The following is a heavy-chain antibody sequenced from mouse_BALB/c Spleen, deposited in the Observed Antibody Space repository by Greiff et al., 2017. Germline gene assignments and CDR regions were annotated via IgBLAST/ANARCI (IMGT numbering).Heavy chain of an antibody. V-gene: IGHV1-14*01. Sequence: VQLQQSGPELVKPGASVKMSCKASGYTFTSYVMHWVKQKPGQGLEWIGYINPYNDGTKYNEKFKGKATLTSDKSSSTAYMELRSLTSEDSAVYYCARGGGYYVDAMDYWGQGTSVTVSS. CDR3: ARGGGYYVDAMDY. CDR2: INPYNDGT. J-gene: IGHJ4*01. CDR1: GYTFTSYV. D-gene: IGHD2-3*01.